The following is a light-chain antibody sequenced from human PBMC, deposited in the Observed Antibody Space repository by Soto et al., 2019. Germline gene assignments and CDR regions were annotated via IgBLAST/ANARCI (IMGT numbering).Light chain of an antibody. J-gene: IGKJ1*01. CDR2: DAS. Sequence: DIQMTQSPSTLSAYVGDRVTITCRASQSISGALTWYQQRPGKAPKLLIYDASSLESGVPSRFSGSGSGTDFTLTISSLHPEDSATYYCQQSYSTPPTFGQGTKVDIK. CDR1: QSISGA. V-gene: IGKV1-39*01. CDR3: QQSYSTPPT.